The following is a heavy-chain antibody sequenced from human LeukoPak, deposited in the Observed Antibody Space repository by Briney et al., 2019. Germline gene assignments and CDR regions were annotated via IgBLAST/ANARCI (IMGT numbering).Heavy chain of an antibody. CDR1: GDSISDYS. J-gene: IGHJ4*02. D-gene: IGHD6-13*01. V-gene: IGHV4-4*07. Sequence: SETLSLTCTVSGDSISDYSWNWIRQPAGNGLEWIGRIYASGSTNYNPSLKSRLTMSVDTSKNQFSLKLSSVTAADTAVYYCARGIAAAAGILDYWGQGTLVTVSS. CDR3: ARGIAAAAGILDY. CDR2: IYASGST.